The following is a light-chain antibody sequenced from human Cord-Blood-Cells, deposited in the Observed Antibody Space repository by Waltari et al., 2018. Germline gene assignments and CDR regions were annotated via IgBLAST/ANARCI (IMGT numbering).Light chain of an antibody. Sequence: SYELTQPPSVSVSPGQTARITCSGDALPKQYAYWYQQKPGQAPVLVIYNDSERPSGIPWRFSGSSSGTTVTLTISGVQAEDAADYFCQSADSSGTSRVFGGGTKLTVL. CDR3: QSADSSGTSRV. J-gene: IGLJ3*02. CDR2: NDS. CDR1: ALPKQY. V-gene: IGLV3-25*02.